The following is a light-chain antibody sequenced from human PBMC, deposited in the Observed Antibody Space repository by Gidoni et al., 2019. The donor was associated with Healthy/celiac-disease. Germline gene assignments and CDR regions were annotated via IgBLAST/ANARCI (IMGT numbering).Light chain of an antibody. V-gene: IGKV4-1*01. CDR3: QQYYRTPWT. CDR1: PSVLYSTNNKNY. Sequence: DIVMTQSPDSLAVSLGERATINCKSSPSVLYSTNNKNYLAWYQQKPGQPPKLLIYWASTRASGVPDRFSGSGSGTDFTLTISSLQAEDVAVYYCQQYYRTPWTFGQGTKVEIK. CDR2: WAS. J-gene: IGKJ1*01.